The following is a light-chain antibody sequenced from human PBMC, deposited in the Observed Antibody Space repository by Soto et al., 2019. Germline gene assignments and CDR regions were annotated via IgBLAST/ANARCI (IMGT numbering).Light chain of an antibody. V-gene: IGKV1-5*01. J-gene: IGKJ1*01. Sequence: DIQMTQSPSTLSASVGDRVTITCRASQSISSWLAWYQQKPGKAPNLLIYDASSLQSGVPFRFSGSGSGTDFTLTISSLQPDDFATYYCQQYNSYSGTFGQGTKVDIK. CDR1: QSISSW. CDR2: DAS. CDR3: QQYNSYSGT.